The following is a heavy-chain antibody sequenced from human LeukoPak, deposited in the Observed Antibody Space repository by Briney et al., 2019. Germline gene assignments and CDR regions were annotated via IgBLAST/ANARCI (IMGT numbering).Heavy chain of an antibody. CDR1: GFIFSNYA. CDR2: IRYDGSNK. Sequence: PGGSLRLSCAASGFIFSNYAMHWVRQAPGKGLEWVTFIRYDGSNKYYAESVKGRFTISRDNSKNTLYLQMNSLRAEDTAVYYCAKAIHSSSSGVVDYWGQGTLATVSS. D-gene: IGHD6-6*01. CDR3: AKAIHSSSSGVVDY. J-gene: IGHJ4*02. V-gene: IGHV3-30*02.